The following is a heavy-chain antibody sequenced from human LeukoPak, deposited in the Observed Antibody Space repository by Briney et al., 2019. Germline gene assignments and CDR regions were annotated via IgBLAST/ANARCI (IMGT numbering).Heavy chain of an antibody. V-gene: IGHV5-51*01. CDR3: ASPGYSSGWSLDY. J-gene: IGHJ4*02. Sequence: GESLKISCKGSGYSLSSYWIGWVRQMPGKGLEWMGIIYPGDSDTRYSPSFQGQVTISADKSISTAYLQWSSLKASDTAMYYCASPGYSSGWSLDYWGQGTLVTVSS. D-gene: IGHD6-19*01. CDR1: GYSLSSYW. CDR2: IYPGDSDT.